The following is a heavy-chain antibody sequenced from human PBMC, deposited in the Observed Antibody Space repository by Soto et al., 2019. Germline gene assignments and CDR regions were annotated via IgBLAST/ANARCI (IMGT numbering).Heavy chain of an antibody. CDR2: ISGSGGST. CDR1: GFTVSSYA. V-gene: IGHV3-23*01. Sequence: PXESLRLSCAASGFTVSSYAMSWVRQAPGKGLEWVSAISGSGGSTYYADSVKGRFTISRDNSKNTLYLQMNSLRAEDTAVYYCANDSHVGPWEAAGTLWGQGTLVTVSS. D-gene: IGHD6-13*01. J-gene: IGHJ4*02. CDR3: ANDSHVGPWEAAGTL.